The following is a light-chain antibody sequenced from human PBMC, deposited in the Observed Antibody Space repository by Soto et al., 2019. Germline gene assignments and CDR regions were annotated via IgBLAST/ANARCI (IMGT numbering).Light chain of an antibody. V-gene: IGKV3-20*01. CDR3: QQYNSYSPLT. Sequence: EIVWTQSPASLCLSPGGRATLSCRSSQSFNSIYLAWYQQKPGQAPRLLIYGASNRATGIPDRFSGSGSGTDFALTVRRLQPDDFATYYCQQYNSYSPLTFGGGTKVDIK. CDR1: QSFNSIY. J-gene: IGKJ4*01. CDR2: GAS.